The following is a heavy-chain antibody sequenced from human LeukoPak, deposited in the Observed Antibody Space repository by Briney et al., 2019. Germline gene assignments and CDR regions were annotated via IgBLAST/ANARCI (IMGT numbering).Heavy chain of an antibody. CDR1: RGSISSYY. Sequence: SETLSLTCTFSRGSISSYYWNWVRQPPGKGLEWIGFIYYSGTTNYNPSLKSRVTMSVDTSKNQFSLKLNSVTAADTAVYYCARWSFGSGSYAFDIWGQGTMVTVSS. CDR3: ARWSFGSGSYAFDI. CDR2: IYYSGTT. J-gene: IGHJ3*02. V-gene: IGHV4-59*08. D-gene: IGHD3-10*01.